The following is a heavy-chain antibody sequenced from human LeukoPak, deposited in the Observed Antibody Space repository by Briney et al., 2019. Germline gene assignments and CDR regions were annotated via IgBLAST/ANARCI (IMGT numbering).Heavy chain of an antibody. CDR1: GYTFTGCY. D-gene: IGHD5-24*01. Sequence: ASVKVSCKASGYTFTGCYLHWVRQAPGQGLEWMGWINPNTGGTNYAQGFQGRVTMTRDTSISTAYMELSRLRSDDTAVYYCARIGYNHHLDYWGQGTLVTVSS. V-gene: IGHV1-2*02. CDR2: INPNTGGT. CDR3: ARIGYNHHLDY. J-gene: IGHJ4*02.